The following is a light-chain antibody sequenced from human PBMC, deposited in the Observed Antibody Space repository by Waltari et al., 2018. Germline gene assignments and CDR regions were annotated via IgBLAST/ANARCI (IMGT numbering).Light chain of an antibody. CDR1: QNIYYN. Sequence: IQMTQSPSALSASVGDTVTLSCRASQNIYYNLAWYQQKPGKAPELLIYAASSLQSGFPSLFSGSGSGTEFTLTITTLQPEDSAIYFCQHYYDNPPLFGQGTKVEI. J-gene: IGKJ2*01. CDR2: AAS. CDR3: QHYYDNPPL. V-gene: IGKV1-6*02.